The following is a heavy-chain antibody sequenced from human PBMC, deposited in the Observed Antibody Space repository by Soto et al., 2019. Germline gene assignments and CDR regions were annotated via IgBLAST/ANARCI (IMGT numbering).Heavy chain of an antibody. Sequence: PGGSLRLSCAASGFTLSSYAMTWVRQAPGKGLEWVSVILHSAGSTYYADSVKGRFTISRDNSKNTLYLQMNSLRADDTAVYYSAESVTQWRYGMDVWRQGTTVTVSS. CDR2: ILHSAGST. J-gene: IGHJ6*02. CDR3: AESVTQWRYGMDV. V-gene: IGHV3-23*01. D-gene: IGHD2-15*01. CDR1: GFTLSSYA.